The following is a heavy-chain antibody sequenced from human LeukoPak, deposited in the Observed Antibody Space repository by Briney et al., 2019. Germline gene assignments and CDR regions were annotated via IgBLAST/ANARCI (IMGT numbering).Heavy chain of an antibody. J-gene: IGHJ4*02. CDR2: ISSNAGST. D-gene: IGHD3-22*01. CDR3: VKEESDDGSGYWMEGAGLDY. CDR1: GFTFSSYA. V-gene: IGHV3-64D*06. Sequence: PGGSLRLSCSASGFTFSSYAMHWVRQAPGKGLEYVSAISSNAGSTYYADSVKDRFTISRDNSKNTLYLQMSSLRAEDTAVYYCVKEESDDGSGYWMEGAGLDYWGQGTLVTVSS.